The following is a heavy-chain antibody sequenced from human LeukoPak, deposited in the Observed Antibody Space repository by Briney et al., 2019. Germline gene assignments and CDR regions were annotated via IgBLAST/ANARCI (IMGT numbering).Heavy chain of an antibody. CDR1: GYTFTSYD. D-gene: IGHD3-3*01. V-gene: IGHV1-8*03. J-gene: IGHJ3*02. CDR2: MNPNSGNT. Sequence: APVKVSCKASGYTFTSYDINWVRQATGQGLEWMGWMNPNSGNTGYAQKFQGRVTITRNTSISTAYMELSSLRSEDTAVYYCARGTAHTIFGVVMDRNAFDIWGQGAMVTVSS. CDR3: ARGTAHTIFGVVMDRNAFDI.